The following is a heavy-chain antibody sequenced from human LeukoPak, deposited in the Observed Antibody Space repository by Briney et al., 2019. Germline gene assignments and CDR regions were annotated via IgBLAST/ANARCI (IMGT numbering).Heavy chain of an antibody. CDR2: VHYSGST. J-gene: IGHJ3*02. CDR1: GGXISPFY. CDR3: ARKNVDISLVDALDI. D-gene: IGHD5-12*01. V-gene: IGHV4-59*01. Sequence: SETLSLTCTVSGGXISPFYCNWIRQPPGKGLEWIGDVHYSGSTRYNPSLKGRVSISVDTSKNQFSLQLTSVTAADTAMYYCARKNVDISLVDALDIWGQGTMVTVSS.